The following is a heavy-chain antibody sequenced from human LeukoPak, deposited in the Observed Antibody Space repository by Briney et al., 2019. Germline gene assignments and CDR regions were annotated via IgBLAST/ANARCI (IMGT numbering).Heavy chain of an antibody. Sequence: ASVKVSCKASGYIFTSYGISWVRQAPGQGLEWMGWISAYNGNTNYAQKLQGRVTMTTDTSTSTAYMELRSLRSDDTAVYYCATSNLYRGYSYGYCVYWGQGTLVTVSS. J-gene: IGHJ4*02. CDR2: ISAYNGNT. CDR1: GYIFTSYG. D-gene: IGHD5-18*01. CDR3: ATSNLYRGYSYGYCVY. V-gene: IGHV1-18*01.